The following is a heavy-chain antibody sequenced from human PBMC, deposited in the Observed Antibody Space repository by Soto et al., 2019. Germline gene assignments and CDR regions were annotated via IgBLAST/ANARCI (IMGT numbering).Heavy chain of an antibody. CDR2: ISGDGSST. CDR3: ARSLPGTYGAFDL. Sequence: EVQLVDSGGGLVQPGGSLRLSCADSEFTFRSYWMHWVRQSPGKGLVWVSRISGDGSSTTYADSVRGRFTISRDNAKNTVYLQMDSLRAEDTAVYYCARSLPGTYGAFDLWGQGTMVTVSS. J-gene: IGHJ3*01. D-gene: IGHD1-7*01. CDR1: EFTFRSYW. V-gene: IGHV3-74*01.